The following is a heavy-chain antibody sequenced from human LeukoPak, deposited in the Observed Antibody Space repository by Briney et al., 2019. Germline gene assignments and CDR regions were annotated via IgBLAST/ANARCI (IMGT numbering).Heavy chain of an antibody. V-gene: IGHV3-48*03. J-gene: IGHJ4*02. CDR2: ISSSGSTI. CDR3: AKDIGSYYDY. Sequence: GGSLRLSCATSGFTFSSYEMNWVRQAPGKGLEWVSYISSSGSTIYYADSVKGRFTISRDNSKNTLYLEMNSLRAEDTAVYYCAKDIGSYYDYWGQGILVTVSS. CDR1: GFTFSSYE. D-gene: IGHD3-10*01.